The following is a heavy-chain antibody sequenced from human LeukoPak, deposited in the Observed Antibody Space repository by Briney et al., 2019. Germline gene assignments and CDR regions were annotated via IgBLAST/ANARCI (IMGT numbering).Heavy chain of an antibody. CDR2: ISGSGGST. V-gene: IGHV3-23*01. CDR1: GFTFSSYA. Sequence: GGSLRLSCAASGFTFSSYAMSWVRQAPGKGLEWVSAISGSGGSTYYADSVKGRFTISRDNSKNTLYLQMNSLRAEDTAVYYCARGRSGYYYACDSWGQGTLVTVSS. D-gene: IGHD3-22*01. J-gene: IGHJ4*02. CDR3: ARGRSGYYYACDS.